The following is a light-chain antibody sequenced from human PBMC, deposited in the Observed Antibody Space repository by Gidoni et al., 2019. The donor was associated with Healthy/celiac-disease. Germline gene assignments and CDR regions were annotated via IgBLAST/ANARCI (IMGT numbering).Light chain of an antibody. V-gene: IGLV3-1*01. CDR3: QAWDISSVV. CDR2: QDS. J-gene: IGLJ2*01. Sequence: SYELTQPTSVSVSPGQTASITCSGDKLGYTYACCYTHKRGQSPVLVIYQDSKRPSGIPARFSGSNSGNTATLTIRGTQAMDEAAYYCQAWDISSVVFGGGTKLTVL. CDR1: KLGYTY.